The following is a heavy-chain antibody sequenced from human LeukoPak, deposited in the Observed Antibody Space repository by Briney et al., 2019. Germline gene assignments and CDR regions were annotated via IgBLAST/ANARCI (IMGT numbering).Heavy chain of an antibody. CDR2: NSSSGNTV. V-gene: IGHV3-48*03. J-gene: IGHJ4*02. Sequence: GGSLRLSCAASGFTFKSFEMNWVRQAPGQGLEWLSYNSSSGNTVYYADSVKGRFTISRDNAKNSVYLQMNSLRAEDTAVYYCAKLGCSGGTCYSDYWGQGTLVIVSS. CDR1: GFTFKSFE. CDR3: AKLGCSGGTCYSDY. D-gene: IGHD2-15*01.